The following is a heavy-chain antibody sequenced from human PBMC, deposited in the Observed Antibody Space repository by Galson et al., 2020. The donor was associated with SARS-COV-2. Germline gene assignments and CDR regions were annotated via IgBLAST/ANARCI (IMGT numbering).Heavy chain of an antibody. CDR2: ITGSGGTT. CDR3: AKEGEWFGESGWFDP. J-gene: IGHJ5*02. V-gene: IGHV3-23*01. CDR1: KFRFGEYR. D-gene: IGHD3-10*01. Sequence: GESLKISCAGSKFRFGEYRMNWLRQAPGKGPEWVLTITGSGGTTYYADSVKGRFTISRDNSKNMLYLQMDSLRVEDTATYYWAKEGEWFGESGWFDPWGQGALVTVSS.